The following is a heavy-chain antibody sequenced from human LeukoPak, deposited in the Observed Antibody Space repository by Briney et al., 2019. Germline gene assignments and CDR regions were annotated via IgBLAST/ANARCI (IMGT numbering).Heavy chain of an antibody. CDR3: ARRDGSGSYYKGDAFDI. J-gene: IGHJ3*02. CDR1: GFTFSSYG. D-gene: IGHD3-10*01. Sequence: GGSLRLSCAASGFTFSSYGMHWVRQAPGKGLEWVAFIRYDGSNKYYADSVKGRFTISRDNSKNTLYLQMNSLRAEDTAVYYCARRDGSGSYYKGDAFDIWGQGTMVTVSS. V-gene: IGHV3-30*02. CDR2: IRYDGSNK.